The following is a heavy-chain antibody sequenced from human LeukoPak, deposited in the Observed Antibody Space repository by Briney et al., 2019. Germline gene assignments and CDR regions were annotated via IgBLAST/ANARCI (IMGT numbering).Heavy chain of an antibody. CDR2: ISYDRSNK. Sequence: GGSLRLSCAAYGFTFSSYARGWGRQARGKGVGWVAVISYDRSNKYYAASVKGRFTISRANSKNTLYLQMNSLRAEDTAVYYCAREPYSSSWSDNWGQGTLVTVSS. D-gene: IGHD6-13*01. CDR3: AREPYSSSWSDN. V-gene: IGHV3-30-3*01. J-gene: IGHJ4*02. CDR1: GFTFSSYA.